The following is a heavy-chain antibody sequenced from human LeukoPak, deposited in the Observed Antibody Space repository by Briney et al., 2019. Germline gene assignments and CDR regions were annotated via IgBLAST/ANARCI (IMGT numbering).Heavy chain of an antibody. CDR3: AKGHFITMVRGVIGFPDY. V-gene: IGHV3-9*01. J-gene: IGHJ4*02. CDR1: GFTFDDYS. CDR2: IRSNSGSI. D-gene: IGHD3-10*01. Sequence: PGGSLRLSCAASGFTFDDYSMHWVRQAPGKGLEWVSGIRSNSGSIGYADSVKGRFTISRDNAKSSLYLQMNSLRAEDTALYYCAKGHFITMVRGVIGFPDYWGQGTLVTVSS.